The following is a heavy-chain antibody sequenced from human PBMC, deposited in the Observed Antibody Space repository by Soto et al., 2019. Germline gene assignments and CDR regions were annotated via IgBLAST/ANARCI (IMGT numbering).Heavy chain of an antibody. Sequence: QITLKESGPTLVKPTQTLTLTCTFSGFSLSTTAVGVGWIRQPPGRALEWRALIYWDDDKRYSPSLKSRLTITKDTSKNQVVLTMTTMDPVDTATYYCAHIAYAWVLGGFDYWGQGTLVTVSS. CDR1: GFSLSTTAVG. CDR3: AHIAYAWVLGGFDY. CDR2: IYWDDDK. J-gene: IGHJ4*02. V-gene: IGHV2-5*02. D-gene: IGHD3-16*01.